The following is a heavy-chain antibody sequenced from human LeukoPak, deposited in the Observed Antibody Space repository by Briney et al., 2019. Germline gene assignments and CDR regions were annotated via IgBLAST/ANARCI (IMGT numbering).Heavy chain of an antibody. Sequence: PGGSLRLSCAASGFTFSSYGMHWVRQAPGKGLEWVAVIWYDGSNKYYADSVKGRFTISRDNSKNTMNLQMNSLRAEDTAVYYCASEIQTAMVTNYYYGMDVWGQGTTVTVSS. V-gene: IGHV3-33*01. CDR3: ASEIQTAMVTNYYYGMDV. CDR2: IWYDGSNK. D-gene: IGHD5-18*01. CDR1: GFTFSSYG. J-gene: IGHJ6*02.